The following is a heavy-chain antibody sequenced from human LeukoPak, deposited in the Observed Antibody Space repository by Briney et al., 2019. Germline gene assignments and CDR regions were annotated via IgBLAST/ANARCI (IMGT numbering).Heavy chain of an antibody. D-gene: IGHD2-2*01. CDR3: ARHEEYCSSTSCSSFDY. CDR1: VCSIRNYY. V-gene: IGHV4-4*09. J-gene: IGHJ4*02. Sequence: SDTLSLPCTDSVCSIRNYYWSWLRQPPGKGLEGIGYIYTSWSTNYNPSLKSRVTISVDTSKLQFSLKLSSVTAADTAVYYCARHEEYCSSTSCSSFDYWGQGTLVTVSS. CDR2: IYTSWST.